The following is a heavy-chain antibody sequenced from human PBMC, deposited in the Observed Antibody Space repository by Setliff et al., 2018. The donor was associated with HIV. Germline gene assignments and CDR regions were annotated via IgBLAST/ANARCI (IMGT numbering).Heavy chain of an antibody. D-gene: IGHD1-26*01. J-gene: IGHJ4*02. CDR3: AREWRETLH. Sequence: GASVKVSCKASGYPFTSYGIVWVRQAPGQGLEWMGWISPYNGNTNYAQKLQGRFTMTTDTSTNTVYMDLRSLRSDDTAVYYCAREWRETLHWGQGSLVTVSS. CDR2: ISPYNGNT. V-gene: IGHV1-18*01. CDR1: GYPFTSYG.